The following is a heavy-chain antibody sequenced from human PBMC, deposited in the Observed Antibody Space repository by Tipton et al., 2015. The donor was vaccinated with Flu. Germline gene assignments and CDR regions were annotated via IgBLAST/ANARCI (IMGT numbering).Heavy chain of an antibody. V-gene: IGHV4-4*07. Sequence: TLSLTCTVSGGSISSYHWSWIRQPAGKGLEWIGRVFSSGITNYNPSLKSRVTMSVDTSKNQFSLNLTSVTAADAAVYYCARGGTNLGYCRGNTCCSPYYFDYWGQGTLVTVSS. J-gene: IGHJ4*02. D-gene: IGHD2-15*01. CDR3: ARGGTNLGYCRGNTCCSPYYFDY. CDR2: VFSSGIT. CDR1: GGSISSYH.